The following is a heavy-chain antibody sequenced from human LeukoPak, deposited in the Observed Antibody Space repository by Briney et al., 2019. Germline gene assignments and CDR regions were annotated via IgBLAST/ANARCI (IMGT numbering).Heavy chain of an antibody. J-gene: IGHJ4*02. V-gene: IGHV4-59*11. CDR1: GGSISDHY. Sequence: SETLSLTCTVSGGSISDHYWSWIRQPPGKGLELTGHIHSTGNTFYNPSLKSRVTISLDTSRNQFSLRLSSVAAADTAVYYCAKRGTFEDYFDSSGYMPLDFWGQGTLVTVSS. CDR2: IHSTGNT. CDR3: AKRGTFEDYFDSSGYMPLDF. D-gene: IGHD3-22*01.